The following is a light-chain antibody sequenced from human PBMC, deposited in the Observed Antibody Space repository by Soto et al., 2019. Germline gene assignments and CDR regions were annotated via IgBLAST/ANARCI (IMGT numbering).Light chain of an antibody. J-gene: IGKJ4*01. CDR2: GAS. CDR1: RSVSDY. CDR3: QQRSSWPLT. V-gene: IGKV3-11*01. Sequence: EIVLTQSPATLSLSPGERATLSCRASRSVSDYLAWYQQKPGQSPRLIVYGASNRATGIPARFSGSGSGTDFTLTIVTLEPEDFAVYYCQQRSSWPLTFGGGTKVDIK.